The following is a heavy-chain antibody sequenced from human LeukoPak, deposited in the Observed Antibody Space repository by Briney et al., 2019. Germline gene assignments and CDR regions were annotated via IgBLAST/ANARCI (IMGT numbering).Heavy chain of an antibody. CDR3: AREEGSQHYYYGMDV. D-gene: IGHD2-15*01. V-gene: IGHV1-8*02. CDR2: MNPNSGNT. J-gene: IGHJ6*02. Sequence: GASVKVSCKASGYTFTGYYMHWVRQATGQGLEWMGWMNPNSGNTGYAQKFQGRVTMTRNTSISTAYMELSSLRSEDTAVYYCAREEGSQHYYYGMDVWGQGTTVTVSS. CDR1: GYTFTGYY.